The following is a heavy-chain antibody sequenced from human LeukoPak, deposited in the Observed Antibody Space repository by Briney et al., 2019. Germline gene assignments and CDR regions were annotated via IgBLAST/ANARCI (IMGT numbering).Heavy chain of an antibody. CDR2: IYSGGST. CDR3: ARAGVATITLGY. J-gene: IGHJ4*02. D-gene: IGHD5-12*01. Sequence: GGSLRLSCAASGLTVSSNYMSWVRQAPGKGLEWVSVIYSGGSTYYADSVKGRFTISRDNSKNTLYLQMNSLRAEDTAVYYCARAGVATITLGYWGQGTLVTVSS. V-gene: IGHV3-53*01. CDR1: GLTVSSNY.